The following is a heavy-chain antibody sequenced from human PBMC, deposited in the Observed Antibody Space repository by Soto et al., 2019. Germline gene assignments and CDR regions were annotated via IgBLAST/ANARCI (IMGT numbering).Heavy chain of an antibody. J-gene: IGHJ6*02. CDR2: ISSNGGST. V-gene: IGHV3-64D*08. CDR1: GFTFSSYA. Sequence: GGSLRLSCSASGFTFSSYAMHWVRQAPGKGLEYVSAISSNGGSTYYADSVKGRFTISRDNSRNTLYLQMSSLRAEDTAVYYCVKDPSRGGYSSWSDPAYYYYCGMDVWGQGTTVTVSS. D-gene: IGHD6-13*01. CDR3: VKDPSRGGYSSWSDPAYYYYCGMDV.